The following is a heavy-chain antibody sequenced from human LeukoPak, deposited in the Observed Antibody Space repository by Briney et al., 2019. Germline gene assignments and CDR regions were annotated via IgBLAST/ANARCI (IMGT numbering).Heavy chain of an antibody. CDR1: GFTFTTYW. CDR2: INSDGSIA. V-gene: IGHV3-74*01. D-gene: IGHD5-18*01. Sequence: GGSLRLSCAASGFTFTTYWMHWVRQAPGKGLVWVSHINSDGSIASYADSVKGRFTISRDNAKNTLYLQMNSLRAEDTAVYYCARDAVDTANAVWGQGTTVTVSS. J-gene: IGHJ6*02. CDR3: ARDAVDTANAV.